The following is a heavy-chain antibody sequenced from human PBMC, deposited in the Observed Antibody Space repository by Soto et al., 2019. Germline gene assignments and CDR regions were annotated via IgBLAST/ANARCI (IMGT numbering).Heavy chain of an antibody. CDR1: GYSFTSYW. CDR2: IYPGDSDT. CDR3: ASRGYSGYDRFFDYYGMDV. D-gene: IGHD5-12*01. V-gene: IGHV5-51*01. J-gene: IGHJ6*02. Sequence: GESLKISCKGSGYSFTSYWIGWVRQMPGKGLEWMGIIYPGDSDTRYSPSFQGQVTISADKSISTAYLQWSSLKASDTAMYYCASRGYSGYDRFFDYYGMDVRGQGTTVTVSS.